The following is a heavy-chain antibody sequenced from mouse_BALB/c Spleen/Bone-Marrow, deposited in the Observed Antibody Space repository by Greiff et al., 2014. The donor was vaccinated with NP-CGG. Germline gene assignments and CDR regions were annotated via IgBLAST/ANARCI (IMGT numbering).Heavy chain of an antibody. Sequence: VQLQQSGPGLVKPSQSLSLTCTVTGYSITSDYAWNWIRQFPGNKLEWMGYISYSGSTSYNPSLKSRISITRDTSKNQFFLQLNSVTTEDTATYYCARRDWDAFAYWGQGTLVTVSA. CDR2: ISYSGST. CDR3: ARRDWDAFAY. CDR1: GYSITSDYA. J-gene: IGHJ3*01. V-gene: IGHV3-2*02. D-gene: IGHD4-1*01.